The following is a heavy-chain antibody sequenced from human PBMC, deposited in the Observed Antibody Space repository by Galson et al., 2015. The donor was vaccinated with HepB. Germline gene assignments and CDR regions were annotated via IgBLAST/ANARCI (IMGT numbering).Heavy chain of an antibody. CDR1: GDSVSSTIPT. Sequence: CAISGDSVSSTIPTWNWIRQSPSRGLEWLGRTYYRSNWYSDYALSVKSRITINPDPSKNQFSLQLNSVTAEDTAVYYCAKSSLTGATDYWGQGTLVTVSP. V-gene: IGHV6-1*01. J-gene: IGHJ4*02. D-gene: IGHD5-24*01. CDR3: AKSSLTGATDY. CDR2: TYYRSNWYS.